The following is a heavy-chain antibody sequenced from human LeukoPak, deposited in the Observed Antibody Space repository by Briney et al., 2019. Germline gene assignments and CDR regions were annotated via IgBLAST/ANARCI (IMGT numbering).Heavy chain of an antibody. CDR3: ARVSGLVVYACVDY. CDR2: IYYSGST. J-gene: IGHJ4*02. V-gene: IGHV4-31*03. CDR1: GGSISSGGYY. D-gene: IGHD2-8*02. Sequence: SETLSLTCTVSGGSISSGGYYWSWIRQHPGKGLEWIGYIYYSGSTYYKPSLKSRVTISVDTSKNQFSLKLSSVTAADTAVYYCARVSGLVVYACVDYWGQGTLVTVSS.